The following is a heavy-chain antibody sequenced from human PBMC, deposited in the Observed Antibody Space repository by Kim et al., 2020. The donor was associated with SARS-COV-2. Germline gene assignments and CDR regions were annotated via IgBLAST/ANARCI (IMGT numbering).Heavy chain of an antibody. J-gene: IGHJ4*02. CDR1: GFTFGDYA. CDR3: TRDWDYGAYPPDY. D-gene: IGHD4-17*01. V-gene: IGHV3-49*03. CDR2: IRSKAYGGTT. Sequence: GGSLRLSCTASGFTFGDYAMSWFRQAPGKGLEWVGFIRSKAYGGTTEYAASVKGRFTISRDDSKSIAYLQMNSLKTEDTAVYYCTRDWDYGAYPPDYWGQGTLVTVSS.